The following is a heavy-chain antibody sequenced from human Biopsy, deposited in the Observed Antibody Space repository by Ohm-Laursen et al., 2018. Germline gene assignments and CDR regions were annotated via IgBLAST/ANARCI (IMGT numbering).Heavy chain of an antibody. Sequence: SLRLSCSAPGFTFSSYGMSWVRQAPGTGLEWVSTINSSGGSTSYADSVKGRFTISRDNSKNTLYLQMNSLRAEDTAVYYCAKEEPPQGYDFWSGHYYYFDYWGQGTLVTVSS. D-gene: IGHD3-3*01. CDR3: AKEEPPQGYDFWSGHYYYFDY. CDR1: GFTFSSYG. J-gene: IGHJ4*01. CDR2: INSSGGST. V-gene: IGHV3-23*01.